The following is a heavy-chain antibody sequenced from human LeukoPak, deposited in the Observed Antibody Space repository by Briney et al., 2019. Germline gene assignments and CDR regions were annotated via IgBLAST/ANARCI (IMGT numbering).Heavy chain of an antibody. V-gene: IGHV3-21*01. J-gene: IGHJ6*02. CDR2: ISDSSIYI. CDR1: GFTFSSYK. CDR3: AREGTIGTTLYYYGIDV. Sequence: GGSLRLSCAAFGFTFSSYKMNWVRQAQGKGLEWVSSISDSSIYIYYADSVKGRFTISRDNAKNSLYLQLNSLRAEDTAVYYCAREGTIGTTLYYYGIDVWGRGTTVTVSS. D-gene: IGHD1-1*01.